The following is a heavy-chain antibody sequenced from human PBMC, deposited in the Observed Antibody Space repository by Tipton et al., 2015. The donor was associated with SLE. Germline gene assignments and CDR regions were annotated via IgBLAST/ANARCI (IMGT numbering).Heavy chain of an antibody. Sequence: QLVQSGAEVKKPGASVKVSCKASGYTFTSYAMHWVRQAPGQGLEWMGWINAGNGNTKYSQKFQGRVTITRDTSASTAYMELSSLRSEDTAVYYCARGGYYYDSSGSLHLDYWGQGTLVTVSS. CDR1: GYTFTSYA. V-gene: IGHV1-3*01. CDR2: INAGNGNT. CDR3: ARGGYYYDSSGSLHLDY. D-gene: IGHD3-22*01. J-gene: IGHJ4*02.